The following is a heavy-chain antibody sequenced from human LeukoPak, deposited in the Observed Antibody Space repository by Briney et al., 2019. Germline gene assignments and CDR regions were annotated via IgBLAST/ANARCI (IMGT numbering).Heavy chain of an antibody. CDR1: GFTFSNYS. CDR2: ISSSSSYI. J-gene: IGHJ4*02. D-gene: IGHD3-22*01. V-gene: IGHV3-21*01. Sequence: PGGSLRLSCAASGFTFSNYSMHWVRQAPGKGLEWVSSISSSSSYIYYADSVKGRFTISRDNAKNSLYLQMNSLRAEDTAVYYCARDDDYYDSSGYYYDYFDYWGQGTLVTVSS. CDR3: ARDDDYYDSSGYYYDYFDY.